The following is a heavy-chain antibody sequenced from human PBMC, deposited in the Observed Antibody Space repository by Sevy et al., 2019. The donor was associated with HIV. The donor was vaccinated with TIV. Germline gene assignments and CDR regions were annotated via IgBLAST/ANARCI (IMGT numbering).Heavy chain of an antibody. CDR3: AIGEVVVAAIDY. D-gene: IGHD2-15*01. CDR1: GFTFSSYA. V-gene: IGHV3-23*01. J-gene: IGHJ4*02. CDR2: ISGSGGST. Sequence: GGSLRRSCAASGFTFSSYAMSWVRQAPGKGLEWVSAISGSGGSTYYADSVKGGFTISRDNSKNTLYLQMNSLRAEDTAVYYCAIGEVVVAAIDYWGQGTLVTVSS.